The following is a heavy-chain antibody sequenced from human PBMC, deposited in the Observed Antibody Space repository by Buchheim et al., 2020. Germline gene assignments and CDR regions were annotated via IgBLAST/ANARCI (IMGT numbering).Heavy chain of an antibody. J-gene: IGHJ6*02. D-gene: IGHD3-3*01. CDR1: GFTFSSYA. V-gene: IGHV3-23*04. Sequence: EVQLVESGGGLVKPGGSLRLSCAASGFTFSSYAMSWVRQAPGKGLEWVSAISGSGGSTYYADSGKGRFNISRDNSKNTLYLQMNSLRVEDTAVYYCARVGGGIRVVMSRYGMDVWGPGTT. CDR3: ARVGGGIRVVMSRYGMDV. CDR2: ISGSGGST.